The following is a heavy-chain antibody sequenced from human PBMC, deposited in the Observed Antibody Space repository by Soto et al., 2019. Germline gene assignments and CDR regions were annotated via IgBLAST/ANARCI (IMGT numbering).Heavy chain of an antibody. CDR1: GDSFTGYS. Sequence: ASVKVSCKTSGDSFTGYSVHWVRQAPGHGPEWMGWINPKSGGTKYAQKFQGRVTMTRDTSISTVFMELSRVTSDDTAVYYCAREVFSRTNFITRKLFDYCGKGSLVTVSS. J-gene: IGHJ4*02. CDR3: AREVFSRTNFITRKLFDY. V-gene: IGHV1-2*02. D-gene: IGHD2-8*01. CDR2: INPKSGGT.